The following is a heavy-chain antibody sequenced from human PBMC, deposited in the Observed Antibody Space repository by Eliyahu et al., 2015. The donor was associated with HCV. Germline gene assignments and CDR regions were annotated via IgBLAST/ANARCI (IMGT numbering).Heavy chain of an antibody. J-gene: IGHJ4*02. CDR1: GFTFXSYA. D-gene: IGHD1-7*01. Sequence: EVQLLESGGGLVQPGGSLRXSCAASGFTFXSYAMSWVRQAPGKGLEWVSAISGSGGSTYYADSVKGRFTISRDNSKNTLYLQMNSLRAEDTAVYYCAKGKWRTGTNVHDYWGQGTLVTVSS. CDR3: AKGKWRTGTNVHDY. V-gene: IGHV3-23*01. CDR2: ISGSGGST.